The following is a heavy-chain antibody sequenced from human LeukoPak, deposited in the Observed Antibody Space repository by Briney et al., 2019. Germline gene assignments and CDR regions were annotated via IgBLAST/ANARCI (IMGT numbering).Heavy chain of an antibody. CDR1: GGSISSTSYY. CDR3: ARRRETTVTHFDY. CDR2: MYYSGST. D-gene: IGHD4-17*01. J-gene: IGHJ4*02. V-gene: IGHV4-39*01. Sequence: SETLSLTCTVSGGSISSTSYYWGWIRQPPGKGLEWIGSMYYSGSTDHNPSLKSRVTISVDTSKNQFSLNLRSVTAADTAVYYCARRRETTVTHFDYWGQGTLVTVSS.